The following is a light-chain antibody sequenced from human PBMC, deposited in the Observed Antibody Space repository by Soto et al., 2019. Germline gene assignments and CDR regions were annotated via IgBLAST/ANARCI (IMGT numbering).Light chain of an antibody. CDR2: EVN. J-gene: IGLJ1*01. CDR3: RSYARNNNLYV. Sequence: QSVLTHPPSASGSPGQSVTISCTGTSSDVGTYNYVSWYQQHPGKAPKLMIYEVNKRPAGVPDRFSGSKSGIMASLTVSGLQAEDEADYYCRSYARNNNLYVFGTETKVTGL. CDR1: SSDVGTYNY. V-gene: IGLV2-8*01.